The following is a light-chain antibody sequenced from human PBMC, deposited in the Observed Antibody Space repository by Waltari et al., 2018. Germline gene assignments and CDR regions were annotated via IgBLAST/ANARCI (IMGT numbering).Light chain of an antibody. V-gene: IGKV1-5*03. J-gene: IGKJ2*01. CDR2: MAS. Sequence: TCRASQSISNWLAWYQQIPGKAPKLLIYMASSLETGVPSRFRDSGSGTEFTLTISSLQPGDFATYYCQQYNTYPFTFGLGTKLESK. CDR3: QQYNTYPFT. CDR1: QSISNW.